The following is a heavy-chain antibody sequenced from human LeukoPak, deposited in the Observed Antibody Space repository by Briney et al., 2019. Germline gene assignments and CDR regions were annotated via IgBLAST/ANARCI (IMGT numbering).Heavy chain of an antibody. D-gene: IGHD2-15*01. Sequence: SETLSLTCTVSGGSISSSNYYWGWIRQPPGKGLEWIGSINYSGRTYYNPSLKSRVTISVDTSKNQFSLKLSSVTAADTAVYYCARAGAVVDNWFDPWGQGTLVTVSS. CDR2: INYSGRT. V-gene: IGHV4-39*07. CDR3: ARAGAVVDNWFDP. CDR1: GGSISSSNYY. J-gene: IGHJ5*02.